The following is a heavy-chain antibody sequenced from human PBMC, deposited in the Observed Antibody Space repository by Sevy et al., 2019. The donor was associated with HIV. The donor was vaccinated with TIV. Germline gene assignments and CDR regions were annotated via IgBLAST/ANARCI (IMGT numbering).Heavy chain of an antibody. V-gene: IGHV3-30*04. CDR2: FSYDGSNK. CDR1: GFTFSSYA. Sequence: GGSLRLSCAASGFTFSSYAMHWVRQAPGKGLEWVAVFSYDGSNKYYADSVKGRFTISRDHSKNTLYLQMNSLRAEDTAVYYCASDWEGYCINTNCRPSYGMDVWGQGTTVTVSS. J-gene: IGHJ6*02. D-gene: IGHD2-2*01. CDR3: ASDWEGYCINTNCRPSYGMDV.